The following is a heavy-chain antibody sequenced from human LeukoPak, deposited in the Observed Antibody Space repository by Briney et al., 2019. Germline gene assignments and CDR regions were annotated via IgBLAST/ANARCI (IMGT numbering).Heavy chain of an antibody. CDR1: GYTFASYY. D-gene: IGHD1-26*01. Sequence: ASVKVSCKTSGYTFASYYIHWVRQAPGQGLEWMGIINPSSGATNYAQKFQDRVTMTRDTSTSAVYMELSSQTSEATAVYYCARATNFYYYYGMDVWGQGTTVTVSS. CDR3: ARATNFYYYYGMDV. V-gene: IGHV1-46*01. CDR2: INPSSGAT. J-gene: IGHJ6*02.